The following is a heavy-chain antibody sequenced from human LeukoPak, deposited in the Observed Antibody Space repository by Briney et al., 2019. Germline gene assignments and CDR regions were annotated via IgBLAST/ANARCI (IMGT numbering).Heavy chain of an antibody. V-gene: IGHV3-30*18. CDR3: AKDRSYYYNGMDV. CDR1: GFTFSSYG. J-gene: IGHJ6*02. Sequence: GGSLRLSCAASGFTFSSYGMHWVRQAPGKGLEWVAVISYDGSNKYYPDSVKGRFTISRDNSKNTLYLQMNSLRAEDTAVYYCAKDRSYYYNGMDVWGQGTTVTVSS. CDR2: ISYDGSNK. D-gene: IGHD3-10*01.